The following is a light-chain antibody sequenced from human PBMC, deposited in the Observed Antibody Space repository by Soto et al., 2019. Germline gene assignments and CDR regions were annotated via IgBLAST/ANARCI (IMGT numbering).Light chain of an antibody. CDR2: GAS. J-gene: IGKJ1*01. CDR3: QQYGSSPET. V-gene: IGKV3-20*01. CDR1: QSVSSSY. Sequence: EMVLTQSPGTLSLSPGERATLSFRASQSVSSSYLAWYQQKPGQAPRLPIYGASSRATGIPDRFSGSGSGTDFTLTISRLEPEDFAVYYCQQYGSSPETFGQGTKVDIK.